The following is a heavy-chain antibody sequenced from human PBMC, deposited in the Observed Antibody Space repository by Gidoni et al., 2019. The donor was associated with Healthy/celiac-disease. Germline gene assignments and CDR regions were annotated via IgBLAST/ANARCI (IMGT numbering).Heavy chain of an antibody. D-gene: IGHD4-17*01. CDR3: ARGKGYGGKPVDY. CDR1: GGSISSSSYY. Sequence: QLQLQESGPGLVKPSETLSITCTVSGGSISSSSYYWGWIRQPPGKGLEWIGSIYYSGSTYYNPSLKSRVTISVDTSKNQFSLKLSSVTAADTAVYYCARGKGYGGKPVDYWGQGTLVTVSS. CDR2: IYYSGST. V-gene: IGHV4-39*07. J-gene: IGHJ4*02.